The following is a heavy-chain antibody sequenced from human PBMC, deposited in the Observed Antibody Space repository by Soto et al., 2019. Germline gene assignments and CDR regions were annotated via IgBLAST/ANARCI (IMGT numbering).Heavy chain of an antibody. CDR2: ISGSGDYK. V-gene: IGHV3-23*01. Sequence: GGSLRLSCSASGFIFSDYAMSWVRQAPGKGLEWVAAISGSGDYKAYADSAKGRFTISRDTSKNTLYLQMSSLRAEDTAVYYCAKESSNSANYYYYFYGMDVWGQGTTVTVSS. J-gene: IGHJ6*02. CDR1: GFIFSDYA. D-gene: IGHD4-4*01. CDR3: AKESSNSANYYYYFYGMDV.